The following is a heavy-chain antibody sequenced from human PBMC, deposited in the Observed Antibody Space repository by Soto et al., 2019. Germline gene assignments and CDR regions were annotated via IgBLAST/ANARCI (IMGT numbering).Heavy chain of an antibody. Sequence: SETLSLTCAVSGGSISSSNWWSWVRQPPGKGLEWIGEIYHSGSTNYNPSLKSRVTISVDKSKNQFSLKLSSVTAADTAVYYCASFRQDWNWFDPRGQGTLVTVSS. J-gene: IGHJ5*02. CDR3: ASFRQDWNWFDP. D-gene: IGHD2-15*01. V-gene: IGHV4-4*02. CDR1: GGSISSSNW. CDR2: IYHSGST.